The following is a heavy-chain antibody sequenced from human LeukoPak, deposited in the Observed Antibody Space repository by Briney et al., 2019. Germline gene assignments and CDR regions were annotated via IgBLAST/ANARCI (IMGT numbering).Heavy chain of an antibody. Sequence: SEALSLTCTVSGGSISSSSYYWGWDRQPPGKGLEWGGSMYYSGSTYYNPSLKSRVTISVDTSNNQFSLKLSSVSAADTAVYYCARLSYYDFWGGYYMGFDYWGQGTLVTVSS. D-gene: IGHD3-3*01. CDR3: ARLSYYDFWGGYYMGFDY. CDR1: GGSISSSSYY. J-gene: IGHJ4*02. CDR2: MYYSGST. V-gene: IGHV4-39*01.